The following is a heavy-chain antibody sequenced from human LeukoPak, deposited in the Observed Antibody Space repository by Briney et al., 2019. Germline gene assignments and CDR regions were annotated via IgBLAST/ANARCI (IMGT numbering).Heavy chain of an antibody. D-gene: IGHD3-9*01. V-gene: IGHV1-8*03. Sequence: ASVKVSCKGSGYTFTSYDINWVRQATGQGLEWMGWMNPNSGNTGYAQKFQGRVTITRNTSISTAYMELSSLRSEDTAVYYCASSPRGYFDWLLYFGYWGQGTLVTVSS. J-gene: IGHJ4*02. CDR3: ASSPRGYFDWLLYFGY. CDR1: GYTFTSYD. CDR2: MNPNSGNT.